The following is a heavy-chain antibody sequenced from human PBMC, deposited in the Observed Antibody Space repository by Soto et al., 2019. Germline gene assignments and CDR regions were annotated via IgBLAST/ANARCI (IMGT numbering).Heavy chain of an antibody. CDR3: GRCRTDSDAMDV. CDR1: GYSFTSYG. Sequence: QVHLVQSGSDVEKPGASVKVSCKASGYSFTSYGIGWVRQVPGQGPEWMGWISPYNGRTHYAQSVKGSVVMTTDISPNSVYLELRSLLRVHAAIYYRGRCRTDSDAMDVWGHGTTVTVA. J-gene: IGHJ6*02. CDR2: ISPYNGRT. V-gene: IGHV1-18*01. D-gene: IGHD5-18*01.